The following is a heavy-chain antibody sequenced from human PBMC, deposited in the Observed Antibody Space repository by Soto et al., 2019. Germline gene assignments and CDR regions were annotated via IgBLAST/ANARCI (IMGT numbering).Heavy chain of an antibody. Sequence: VQLLESGGVLIQPGGSLRLSCAASGFTFSYGIHWLRQAPGKGLGRVAYISYDSSNKFYGDSVKGRFTISRDTSKTTHVLQIIGLRAEDTAVYYCAKLVIGYCSGNTCDDYWGQGTLVAVSS. D-gene: IGHD2-15*01. J-gene: IGHJ4*02. V-gene: IGHV3-30*18. CDR3: AKLVIGYCSGNTCDDY. CDR1: GFTFSYG. CDR2: ISYDSSNK.